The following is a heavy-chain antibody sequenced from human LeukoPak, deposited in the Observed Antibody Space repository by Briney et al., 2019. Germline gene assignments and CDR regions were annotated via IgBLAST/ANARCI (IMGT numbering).Heavy chain of an antibody. Sequence: SETLSLTCTVSGGSISSGDYYWSWIRQPPGKGLEWIGYIYYSGSTYYNPSLKSRVTISVDTSKNQSSLKLSSVTAADTAVYYCARESGVYGMDVWGQGTTVTVSS. CDR2: IYYSGST. D-gene: IGHD6-25*01. J-gene: IGHJ6*02. V-gene: IGHV4-30-4*01. CDR3: ARESGVYGMDV. CDR1: GGSISSGDYY.